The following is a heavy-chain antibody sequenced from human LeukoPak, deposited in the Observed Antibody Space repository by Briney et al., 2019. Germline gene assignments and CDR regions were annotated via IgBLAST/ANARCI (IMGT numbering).Heavy chain of an antibody. J-gene: IGHJ4*02. CDR3: AKDPTDYPEYYFDY. D-gene: IGHD4-11*01. CDR2: ISRNSGSI. CDR1: GFTFDDYA. Sequence: PGGSLRLSCAASGFTFDDYAVHWVRQAPGKGLEWVSGISRNSGSIGYADSVKGRFTISRDNAKNSLYLQMNSLRAEDTALYYCAKDPTDYPEYYFDYWGQGTLVTVSS. V-gene: IGHV3-9*01.